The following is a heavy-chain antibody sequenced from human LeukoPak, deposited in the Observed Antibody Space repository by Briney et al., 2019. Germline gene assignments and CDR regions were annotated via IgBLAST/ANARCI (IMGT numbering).Heavy chain of an antibody. CDR3: ARHAPRSYYDSSGYYPGAFDI. CDR1: GGSISSSSYY. Sequence: SETLSLTCTVSGGSISSSSYYWGWIRQPPGKGLEWIGSIYYSGSTYYNPSLKSRVTMSVDTSKNQFSLKLSSVTAADTAVYYCARHAPRSYYDSSGYYPGAFDIWGQGTMVTVSS. CDR2: IYYSGST. D-gene: IGHD3-22*01. V-gene: IGHV4-39*01. J-gene: IGHJ3*02.